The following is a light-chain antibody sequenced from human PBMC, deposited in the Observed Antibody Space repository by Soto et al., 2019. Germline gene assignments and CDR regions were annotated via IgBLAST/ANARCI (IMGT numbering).Light chain of an antibody. Sequence: QSVLTQPASVSGSPGQSITISCTGTSSDVGSYNLVSWYQQHPGKAPKLMIYEVSKRPSGVSNRFSGSKSGNTASLTISGLQAEDEADYYCCSYAGSYSRVFGGGTKLTVL. CDR1: SSDVGSYNL. V-gene: IGLV2-23*02. J-gene: IGLJ3*02. CDR3: CSYAGSYSRV. CDR2: EVS.